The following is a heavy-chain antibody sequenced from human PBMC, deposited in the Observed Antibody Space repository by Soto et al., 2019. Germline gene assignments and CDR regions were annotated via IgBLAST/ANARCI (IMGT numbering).Heavy chain of an antibody. CDR1: GGSMSSYY. D-gene: IGHD2-15*01. CDR2: ISYSGRT. Sequence: QVQLQESGPGLVKPSETLSLTCTVSGGSMSSYYWSWIRQPPGKGLEWIGYISYSGRTKYNSSLKSRVTISVDTSKNQFSLKLTSVTAADTAVYYCGRSYCRDVVSCNWFDPWGQGTLVTVPS. CDR3: GRSYCRDVVSCNWFDP. V-gene: IGHV4-59*01. J-gene: IGHJ5*02.